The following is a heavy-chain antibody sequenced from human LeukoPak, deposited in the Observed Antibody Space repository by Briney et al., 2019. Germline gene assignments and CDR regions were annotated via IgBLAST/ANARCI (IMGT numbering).Heavy chain of an antibody. CDR3: AKEASGGGEFDY. D-gene: IGHD3-16*01. CDR1: GFTFDDYT. Sequence: GGSLRLSCAASGFTFDDYTMHWVRQAPGKGLEWVSLISWDGGSTYYADSVKGRFTISRDNSKNSLYLQINSLRTEDTALYYCAKEASGGGEFDYWGQGTLVTVSS. V-gene: IGHV3-43*01. CDR2: ISWDGGST. J-gene: IGHJ4*02.